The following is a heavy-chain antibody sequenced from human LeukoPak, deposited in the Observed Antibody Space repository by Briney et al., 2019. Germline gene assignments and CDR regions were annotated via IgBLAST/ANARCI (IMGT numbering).Heavy chain of an antibody. CDR2: TYYRSKWYN. J-gene: IGHJ4*02. D-gene: IGHD1-1*01. Sequence: SQTLSLTCASSGDSVSSNSAAWNWIRQSPSRGLEWLGRTYYRSKWYNDYAVSVKSRITINPDTSKIQFSLQMNSVTPEDTAVYYCARATRLKKNYYFDYWGQGTLVTVSS. V-gene: IGHV6-1*01. CDR3: ARATRLKKNYYFDY. CDR1: GDSVSSNSAA.